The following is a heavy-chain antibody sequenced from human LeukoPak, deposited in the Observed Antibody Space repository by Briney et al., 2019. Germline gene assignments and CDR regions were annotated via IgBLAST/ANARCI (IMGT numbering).Heavy chain of an antibody. V-gene: IGHV4-30-2*01. Sequence: SETLSLTCTVSGGSISSGGYSWSWIRQPPGKGLEWIGYIYHSGSTYYNPSLKSRVTISVDRSKNQFSLKLSSVTAADTAVYYCARVGRRGGADYWGQGTLVTVSS. CDR1: GGSISSGGYS. D-gene: IGHD3-10*01. CDR3: ARVGRRGGADY. CDR2: IYHSGST. J-gene: IGHJ4*02.